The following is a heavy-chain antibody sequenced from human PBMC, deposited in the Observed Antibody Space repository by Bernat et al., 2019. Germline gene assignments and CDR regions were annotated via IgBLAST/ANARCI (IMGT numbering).Heavy chain of an antibody. D-gene: IGHD1-14*01. CDR1: GFTFSSYE. CDR2: ISSSGSTI. J-gene: IGHJ4*02. Sequence: EVQLVESGGGLVQPGGSLRLSCAASGFTFSSYEMNWVRQAPGKGLEWVSYISSSGSTIYYADSVKGRFTISGDNAKNSLYLKMNSLRAEDTAVYYCARDQAGGLDYWGQGTLVTVSS. V-gene: IGHV3-48*03. CDR3: ARDQAGGLDY.